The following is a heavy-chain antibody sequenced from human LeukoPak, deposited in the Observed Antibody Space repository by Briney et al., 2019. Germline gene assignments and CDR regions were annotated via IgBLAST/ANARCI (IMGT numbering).Heavy chain of an antibody. CDR1: GGSIRSYY. CDR3: ARHLPYDFWSGGEYKYYYYMDV. Sequence: SETLSLTCTVSGGSIRSYYWSWIRQPPGKGLEWIGYIYTSGSTNYNPSLKSRVTVSVDTSKNQFSLQLSSVTAADTAVYYCARHLPYDFWSGGEYKYYYYMDVWGKGTTVTVSS. J-gene: IGHJ6*03. V-gene: IGHV4-4*09. D-gene: IGHD3-3*01. CDR2: IYTSGST.